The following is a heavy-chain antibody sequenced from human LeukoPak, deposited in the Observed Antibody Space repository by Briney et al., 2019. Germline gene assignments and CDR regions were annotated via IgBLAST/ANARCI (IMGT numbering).Heavy chain of an antibody. J-gene: IGHJ6*04. CDR3: AERGITMVGGV. V-gene: IGHV3-48*04. Sequence: GGSLRLSCAASGFTFSSYSMNWVRQAPGKGLEWVSYISSSGSTIYYADSVKGRFTISRDNAKTSLYLQMNSQRAKDTAVYYCAERGITMVGGVWGKGTTVTISS. CDR1: GFTFSSYS. CDR2: ISSSGSTI. D-gene: IGHD3-10*02.